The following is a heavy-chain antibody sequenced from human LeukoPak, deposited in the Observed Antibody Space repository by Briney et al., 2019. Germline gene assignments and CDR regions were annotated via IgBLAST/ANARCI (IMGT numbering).Heavy chain of an antibody. CDR1: GYTFTGYY. CDR3: ARGWRGITGTTRQIDY. J-gene: IGHJ4*02. D-gene: IGHD1-7*01. Sequence: GASVKVSCKASGYTFTGYYMHWVRQAPGQGLEWMGWINPNSGGTNYAQKFQGRVTMTRDTSISTAYMELSRLRSDDTAVYYCARGWRGITGTTRQIDYWGQGTLVTVSS. CDR2: INPNSGGT. V-gene: IGHV1-2*02.